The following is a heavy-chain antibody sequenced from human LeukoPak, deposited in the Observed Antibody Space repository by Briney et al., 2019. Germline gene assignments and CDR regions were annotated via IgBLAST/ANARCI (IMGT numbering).Heavy chain of an antibody. D-gene: IGHD2-2*01. V-gene: IGHV1-2*06. J-gene: IGHJ6*03. Sequence: ASVKVSCKASGYTFTDYYIHWVRQAPGQGLEWMGRISPNSGGASYAQKFQGRITMTRDTSISTAYMELSSLTSDDTAVYYCAKDWVVVPAALFYMDVWGKGTTVTVSS. CDR2: ISPNSGGA. CDR3: AKDWVVVPAALFYMDV. CDR1: GYTFTDYY.